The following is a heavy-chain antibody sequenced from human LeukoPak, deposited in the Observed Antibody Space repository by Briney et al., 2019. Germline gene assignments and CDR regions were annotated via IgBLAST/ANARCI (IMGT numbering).Heavy chain of an antibody. D-gene: IGHD5-12*01. V-gene: IGHV4-39*01. CDR1: GVSITHY. Sequence: SETLSLTCTVSGVSITHYWGWIRQPPGKGLEWIGSFYYSGNTYYNSSLESRVTISVDTSKDQFSLKLTSVTAADTAIYYCARQWDIVATWGRWFDPWGQGILVTVSS. CDR2: FYYSGNT. CDR3: ARQWDIVATWGRWFDP. J-gene: IGHJ5*02.